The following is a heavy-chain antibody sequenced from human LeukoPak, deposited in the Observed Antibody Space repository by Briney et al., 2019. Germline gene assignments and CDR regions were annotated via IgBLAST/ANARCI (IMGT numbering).Heavy chain of an antibody. V-gene: IGHV4-59*12. J-gene: IGHJ2*01. CDR1: GGSISNYY. CDR2: IYYSGRT. Sequence: PSETPSLTCTVSGGSISNYYWTWIRQPPGKGLEWIAYIYYSGRTKYNPSLKSRVTISVDTSKNLFSLKLSSVTAADTAVYYCARDWEGLGEYWYFDLWGRGTLVSVSS. CDR3: ARDWEGLGEYWYFDL. D-gene: IGHD1-26*01.